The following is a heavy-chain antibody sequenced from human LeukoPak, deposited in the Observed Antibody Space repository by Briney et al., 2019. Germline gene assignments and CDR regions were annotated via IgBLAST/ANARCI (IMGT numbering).Heavy chain of an antibody. Sequence: SETLSLTCAVHGGSFSGYYWSLIRQPPGKGLEWIGEINHSGSTNYNPSLKCRVTIPVDTSKNQFSLKLSSVTAADTADGAGRGAYSYYRYWGQGTLVTVSS. J-gene: IGHJ4*02. V-gene: IGHV4-34*01. CDR3: RGAYSYYRY. D-gene: IGHD5-18*01. CDR1: GGSFSGYY. CDR2: INHSGST.